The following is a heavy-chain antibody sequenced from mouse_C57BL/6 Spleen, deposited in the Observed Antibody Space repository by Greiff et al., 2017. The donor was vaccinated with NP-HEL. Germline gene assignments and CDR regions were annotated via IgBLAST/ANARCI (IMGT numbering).Heavy chain of an antibody. V-gene: IGHV5-6*01. CDR1: GFTFSSYG. CDR3: ARGKAFDY. Sequence: EVKLVESGGDLVKPGGSLKLSCAASGFTFSSYGMSWVRQTPDKRLEWVATISSGGSYTYYPDSVKGRFTISRDNAKNTLYLQMSSLKSEDTAMYYCARGKAFDYWGQGTTLTVSS. J-gene: IGHJ2*01. CDR2: ISSGGSYT.